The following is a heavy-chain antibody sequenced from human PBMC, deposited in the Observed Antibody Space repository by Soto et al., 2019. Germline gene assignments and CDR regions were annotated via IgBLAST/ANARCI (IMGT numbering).Heavy chain of an antibody. J-gene: IGHJ5*02. CDR2: INSDGSST. Sequence: EVQLVESGGGLVQPGGSLRLSCAASGFTFSSYWMHWVRQAPGKGLVWVSRINSDGSSTSYADSVKGRFTTSRDNAKNTLYLQMNSLRAEDTAVYYCARERSEFWSGYYSGFDPWGQGTLVTVSS. V-gene: IGHV3-74*01. CDR1: GFTFSSYW. D-gene: IGHD3-3*01. CDR3: ARERSEFWSGYYSGFDP.